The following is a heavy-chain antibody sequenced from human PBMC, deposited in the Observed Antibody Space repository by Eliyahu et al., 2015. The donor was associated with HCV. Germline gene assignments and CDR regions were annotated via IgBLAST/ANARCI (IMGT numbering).Heavy chain of an antibody. V-gene: IGHV4-59*01. Sequence: VQLQESGPGLVKPSETLSLTCTVSGGXIXTYYWTWXRQPPGKGXEGIGYIHYSGSTNYNPSLKSRVTISXDTSKNQFSXNLTSVTAADTAIYYCASGGGGIAVAGTGGWFDPWGQGTLVTVSS. CDR3: ASGGGGIAVAGTGGWFDP. CDR1: GGXIXTYY. J-gene: IGHJ5*02. D-gene: IGHD6-19*01. CDR2: IHYSGST.